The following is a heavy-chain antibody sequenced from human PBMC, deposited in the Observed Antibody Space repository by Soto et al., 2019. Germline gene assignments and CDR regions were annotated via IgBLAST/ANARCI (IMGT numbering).Heavy chain of an antibody. V-gene: IGHV4-38-2*01. CDR2: INHSGST. CDR1: GGYISSGYY. Sequence: SETMSLTSAVSGGYISSGYYWSWIRQPPGKGLEWIGEINHSGSTYYKPSLKSRVTTSVDRSKNQVSLKLNSVTAADTAVYYCARQLPYNDTLPWFDPWGQGTLVTVSS. CDR3: ARQLPYNDTLPWFDP. D-gene: IGHD1-1*01. J-gene: IGHJ5*02.